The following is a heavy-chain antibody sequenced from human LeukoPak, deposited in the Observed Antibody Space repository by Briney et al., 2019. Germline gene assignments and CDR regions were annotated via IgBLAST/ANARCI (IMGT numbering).Heavy chain of an antibody. V-gene: IGHV3-23*01. CDR2: ISGRGDST. J-gene: IGHJ4*02. CDR3: AKHDYVWGSYRYPNYFDY. CDR1: GFTFSDYA. D-gene: IGHD3-16*02. Sequence: GGSLRLSCAGTGFTFSDYAMSWVRQAPGKGLECVSGISGRGDSTYYADSVKGRVTFSRDNSKNTLYLQMNSLRAEDTAVYYCAKHDYVWGSYRYPNYFDYWGQGTLVTVSS.